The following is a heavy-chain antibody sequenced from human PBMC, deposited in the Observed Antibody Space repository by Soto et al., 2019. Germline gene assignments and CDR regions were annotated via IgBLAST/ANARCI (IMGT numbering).Heavy chain of an antibody. Sequence: GGSLRLSCAASGFTFSSYAMSWVHQAPGKGLEWVSAISGSGGSTYYADSVKGRFTISRDNSKNTLYLQMNSLRAEDTAVYYCAKDDYYDSSGFGAAFDIWGQGTMVTVSS. CDR2: ISGSGGST. J-gene: IGHJ3*02. D-gene: IGHD3-22*01. CDR1: GFTFSSYA. CDR3: AKDDYYDSSGFGAAFDI. V-gene: IGHV3-23*01.